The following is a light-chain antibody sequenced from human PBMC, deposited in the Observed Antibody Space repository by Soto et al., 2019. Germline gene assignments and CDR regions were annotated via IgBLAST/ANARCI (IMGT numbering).Light chain of an antibody. Sequence: DIQMTQSPSTLSASVGDRVTITCRAIQSTSSYLAWYQQKPGKAPKLLIYAASSLQSGVPSRFSGSGSGTDFTLTISSLQPEDFATYYCQQSYSTLTITFGQGTRLEIK. CDR1: QSTSSY. J-gene: IGKJ5*01. V-gene: IGKV1-39*01. CDR3: QQSYSTLTIT. CDR2: AAS.